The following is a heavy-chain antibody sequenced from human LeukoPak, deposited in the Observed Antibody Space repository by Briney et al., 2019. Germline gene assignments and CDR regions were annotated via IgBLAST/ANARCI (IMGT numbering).Heavy chain of an antibody. CDR2: VGISSGNT. CDR1: GFTFSDYS. CDR3: ARDTKYAFDN. J-gene: IGHJ4*02. V-gene: IGHV3-48*01. D-gene: IGHD2-2*01. Sequence: GSLRLSCAASGFTFSDYSMNWVRQAPGKGLEWISYVGISSGNTKYADSVKGRFTISGDKAKNSLYLQMNSLRVEDTAVYCCARDTKYAFDNWGQGTLVTVSS.